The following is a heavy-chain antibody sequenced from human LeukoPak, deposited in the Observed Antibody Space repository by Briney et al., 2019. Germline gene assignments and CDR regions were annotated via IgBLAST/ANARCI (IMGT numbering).Heavy chain of an antibody. CDR3: ARVGGYYASGGYLY. Sequence: ASVKVSCKASGYTFTSYDINWVRQATGQGLEWMGWMNPNSGNTGYAQKFQGRVTMTRDTSTSTVYMELNNLRSDDTAVYYCARVGGYYASGGYLYGGQGTLVPVPP. D-gene: IGHD3-10*01. CDR2: MNPNSGNT. J-gene: IGHJ4*02. V-gene: IGHV1-8*01. CDR1: GYTFTSYD.